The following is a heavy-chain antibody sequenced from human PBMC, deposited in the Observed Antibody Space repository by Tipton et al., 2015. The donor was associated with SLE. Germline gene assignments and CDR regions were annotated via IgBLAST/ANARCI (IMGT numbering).Heavy chain of an antibody. Sequence: GLVKPSETLSLTCAVYGGSFSGYYWSWIRQPPGKGLEWIGEINHSGSTNYNPSLKSRVTISVDTSKNQFSLKLSSVTAADTAVYYCATEHSSGWTAAFDIWGQGTMVTVSS. V-gene: IGHV4-34*01. CDR3: ATEHSSGWTAAFDI. D-gene: IGHD6-19*01. CDR1: GGSFSGYY. CDR2: INHSGST. J-gene: IGHJ3*02.